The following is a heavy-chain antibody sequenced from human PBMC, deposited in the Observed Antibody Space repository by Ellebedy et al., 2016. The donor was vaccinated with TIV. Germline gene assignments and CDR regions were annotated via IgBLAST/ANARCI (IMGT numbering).Heavy chain of an antibody. CDR3: AISDGSGSYYNLTPRLDY. D-gene: IGHD3-10*01. Sequence: GGSLRLXCAASGFTVSSNYMSWVRQAPGKGLEWVSAISGSGGSTYYADSVKGRFTISRDNSKNTLYLQMNSLRAEDTAVYYCAISDGSGSYYNLTPRLDYWGQGTLVTVSS. CDR2: ISGSGGST. V-gene: IGHV3-23*01. J-gene: IGHJ4*02. CDR1: GFTVSSNY.